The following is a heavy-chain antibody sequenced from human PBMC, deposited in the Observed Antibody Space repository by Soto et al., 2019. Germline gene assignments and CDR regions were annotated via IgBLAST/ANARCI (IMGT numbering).Heavy chain of an antibody. Sequence: SGPTLVNPTQTLTLTCTFSGFSLSTSGMCVNWIRQPPGKALEWLALIDWDNDKYYSTSLKTRLTISKDTSKNQVVLTMTRMDPVDTATYYCARNRRIATVGDYYYYGMDVWGQGTTVTVSS. CDR3: ARNRRIATVGDYYYYGMDV. J-gene: IGHJ6*02. CDR1: GFSLSTSGMC. CDR2: IDWDNDK. V-gene: IGHV2-70*01. D-gene: IGHD6-13*01.